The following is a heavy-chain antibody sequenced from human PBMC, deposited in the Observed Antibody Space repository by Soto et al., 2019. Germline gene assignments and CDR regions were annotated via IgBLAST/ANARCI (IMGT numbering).Heavy chain of an antibody. J-gene: IGHJ4*02. V-gene: IGHV4-31*03. CDR2: IYYSGST. Sequence: SETLSLTCTVSGGSISSGGYYWSWIRQHPGKGLEWIGYIYYSGSTYYNPSLKSRVTISVDTSKNQFSLKLSSVTAADTAVYYCARALSDGGWSPQYYFDYWGQGTLVTVSS. CDR1: GGSISSGGYY. D-gene: IGHD3-16*02. CDR3: ARALSDGGWSPQYYFDY.